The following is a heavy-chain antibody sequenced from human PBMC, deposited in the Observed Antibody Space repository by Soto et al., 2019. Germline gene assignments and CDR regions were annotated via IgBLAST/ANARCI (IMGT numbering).Heavy chain of an antibody. CDR2: ISWNSGSI. J-gene: IGHJ2*01. Sequence: GGSLRLSCAASGFTFDDYAMHWVRQAPGKGLEWVSGISWNSGSIGYADSVKGRFTISRDNAKNSLYLQMNSLRAEDTALYYYAKDRAAAALYFDLWGRGTLVTVSS. V-gene: IGHV3-9*01. D-gene: IGHD6-13*01. CDR1: GFTFDDYA. CDR3: AKDRAAAALYFDL.